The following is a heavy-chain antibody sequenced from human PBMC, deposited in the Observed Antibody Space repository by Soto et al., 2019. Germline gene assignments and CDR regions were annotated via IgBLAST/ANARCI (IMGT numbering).Heavy chain of an antibody. CDR3: ARVNPIFVTRENRYMDV. J-gene: IGHJ6*03. CDR1: GFSFSSYS. Sequence: GGSLRLSCVASGFSFSSYSVSWVRQAPGKGLEWISYISSGSTIYYADSVKGRFTISRDNAKNSLYLQMNSLRAEDTAVYYCARVNPIFVTRENRYMDVWGKGTTVTVSS. CDR2: ISSGSTI. D-gene: IGHD3-3*01. V-gene: IGHV3-48*04.